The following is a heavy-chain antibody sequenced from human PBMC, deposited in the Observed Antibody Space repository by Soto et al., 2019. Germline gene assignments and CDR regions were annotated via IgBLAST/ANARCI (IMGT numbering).Heavy chain of an antibody. CDR3: ARGLCTGGGCQLNYFDY. D-gene: IGHD2-8*02. J-gene: IGHJ4*02. CDR1: GGSISSHY. Sequence: SSETLSLTCIVSGGSISSHYWSWIRQAPGKGLEWIGYVYHNGNTNNNPSLRSRVTISIDTSRNHFSLKLNSVTAADTAVYYCARGLCTGGGCQLNYFDYSGQGILVTVSA. CDR2: VYHNGNT. V-gene: IGHV4-59*11.